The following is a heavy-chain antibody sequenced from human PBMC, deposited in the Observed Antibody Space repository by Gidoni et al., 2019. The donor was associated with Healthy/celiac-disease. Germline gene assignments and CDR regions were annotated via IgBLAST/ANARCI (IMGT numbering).Heavy chain of an antibody. V-gene: IGHV3-74*01. CDR3: ARERIQLMRVGWFDP. CDR2: INSDGSST. J-gene: IGHJ5*02. D-gene: IGHD5-18*01. Sequence: EVQLVESGGGLVQPGGSLRLSCAASGFTFSSYWMHWVRQAPGKGLVWVSRINSDGSSTSYADSVKGRFTISRDNAKNTLYLQMNSLRAEDTAVYYCARERIQLMRVGWFDPWGQGTLVTVSS. CDR1: GFTFSSYW.